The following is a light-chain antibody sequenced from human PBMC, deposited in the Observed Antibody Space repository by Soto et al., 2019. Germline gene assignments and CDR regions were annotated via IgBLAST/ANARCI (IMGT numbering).Light chain of an antibody. CDR2: AAT. CDR3: QQSYSNPRT. Sequence: DIQMTQSPSSLSASVGDRVTITCRASQSISSYLNWYQQKPGAAPKLLIYAATTLQSGVPSRFSGSGSGTDFTLTISSLQPEDFATYYCQQSYSNPRTFGQGTKVDIK. CDR1: QSISSY. V-gene: IGKV1-39*01. J-gene: IGKJ1*01.